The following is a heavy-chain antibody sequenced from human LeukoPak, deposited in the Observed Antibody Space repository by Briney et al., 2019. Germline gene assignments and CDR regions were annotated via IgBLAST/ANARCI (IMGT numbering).Heavy chain of an antibody. Sequence: GGSLRLTCAASGFTISRYWMTWVRQPPGKGLEWVANINQDGSEKYYGDSVTGRFTISRDNAENSLFLQMNSLRADDTGVYYCARAREAPANVFPDHWGQGVVVTVSS. CDR3: ARAREAPANVFPDH. D-gene: IGHD2-15*01. CDR1: GFTISRYW. J-gene: IGHJ4*02. CDR2: INQDGSEK. V-gene: IGHV3-7*01.